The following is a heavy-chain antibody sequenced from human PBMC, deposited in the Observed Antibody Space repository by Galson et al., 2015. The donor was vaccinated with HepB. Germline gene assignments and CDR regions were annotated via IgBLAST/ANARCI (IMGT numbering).Heavy chain of an antibody. D-gene: IGHD2-2*01. CDR2: ISSSGYYT. CDR1: EFIFGDFT. Sequence: SLRLSCAGSEFIFGDFTMNWVRQAPGKGLEWVSSISSSGYYTDYADSVKARFTISRDNAKNSLFLQMNSLRADDTAVYYCARVLSTSWASGFDYWGQGTLATVS. J-gene: IGHJ4*02. V-gene: IGHV3-21*01. CDR3: ARVLSTSWASGFDY.